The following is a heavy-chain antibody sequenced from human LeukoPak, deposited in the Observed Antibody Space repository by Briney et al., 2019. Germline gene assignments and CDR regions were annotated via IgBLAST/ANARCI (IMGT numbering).Heavy chain of an antibody. J-gene: IGHJ4*02. CDR3: ARSPTSWYFDY. CDR1: GFTFSSYA. CDR2: FSGSGGNT. D-gene: IGHD2-2*01. V-gene: IGHV3-23*01. Sequence: GGSLRLSCAASGFTFSSYAMSWVRQAPGKGLEWVSTFSGSGGNTYYADSVKGRFTISRDNAKNSLYLQMNSLRPEDTSVYYCARSPTSWYFDYWGQGTLVTVSS.